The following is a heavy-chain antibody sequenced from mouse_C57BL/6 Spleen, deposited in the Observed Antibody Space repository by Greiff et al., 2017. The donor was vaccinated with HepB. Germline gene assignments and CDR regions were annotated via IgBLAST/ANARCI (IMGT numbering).Heavy chain of an antibody. V-gene: IGHV1-81*01. D-gene: IGHD2-1*01. J-gene: IGHJ1*03. CDR2: IYPRSGNT. Sequence: VQLQQSGAELARPGASVKLSCKASGYTFTSYGISWVKQRTGQGLEWIGEIYPRSGNTYYNEKFKGKATLTADKSSSTAYMELRSLTSEDSAVYFCARDYGNLYWYFDVWGTGTTVTVSS. CDR1: GYTFTSYG. CDR3: ARDYGNLYWYFDV.